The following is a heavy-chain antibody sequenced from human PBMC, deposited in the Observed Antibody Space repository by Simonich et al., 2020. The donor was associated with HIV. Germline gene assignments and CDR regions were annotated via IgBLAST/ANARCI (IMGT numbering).Heavy chain of an antibody. Sequence: QVQLQQWGAGLLKPSGTLSLTCAVYGGSFSGYYWSWIRQPPGKGLEWIGEINHSGSTNSNPSLKNRVTMSVDTSKNQFSLKLSSVTAADTAVYYCAGCGGDCYHFDYLGQGTLVTVSS. V-gene: IGHV4-34*01. J-gene: IGHJ4*02. CDR3: AGCGGDCYHFDY. D-gene: IGHD2-21*02. CDR1: GGSFSGYY. CDR2: INHSGST.